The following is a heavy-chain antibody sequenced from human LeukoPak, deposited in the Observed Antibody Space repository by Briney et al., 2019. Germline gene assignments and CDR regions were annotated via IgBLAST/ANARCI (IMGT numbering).Heavy chain of an antibody. V-gene: IGHV3-7*01. CDR3: ASEGDYGVFYWFDP. CDR2: IKQDGSEK. Sequence: GGSLRLSCAASGFTFSSYWMSWVRQAPGKGLEWVANIKQDGSEKYYVGSVKGRFTISRDNAKNSLYLQMNSLRAEDTAVYYCASEGDYGVFYWFDPWGQGTLVTVSS. D-gene: IGHD4-17*01. J-gene: IGHJ5*02. CDR1: GFTFSSYW.